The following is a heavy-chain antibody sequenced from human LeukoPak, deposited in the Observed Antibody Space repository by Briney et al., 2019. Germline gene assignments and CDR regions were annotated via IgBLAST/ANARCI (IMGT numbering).Heavy chain of an antibody. CDR1: GYTFTGYY. Sequence: GASVKVSCKASGYTFTGYYMHWVRQAPGQGLEWMGWINPNSGGTNYAQKFQGRVTMTRDTSISTAYMELSSLRSEDTAVYYCARGLIWDYDFWSGYYRLDYYYGMDVWGQGTTVTVSS. V-gene: IGHV1-2*02. J-gene: IGHJ6*02. CDR2: INPNSGGT. D-gene: IGHD3-3*01. CDR3: ARGLIWDYDFWSGYYRLDYYYGMDV.